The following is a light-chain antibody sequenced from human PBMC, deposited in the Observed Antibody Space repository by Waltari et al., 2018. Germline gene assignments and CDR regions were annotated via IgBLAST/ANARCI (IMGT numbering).Light chain of an antibody. CDR2: DAS. V-gene: IGKV3-11*01. CDR1: QSVSRY. Sequence: DIVLSQSPATLSLSPGERATLSCRASQSVSRYLAWYPQKPGQAPRLLIYDASNRATGIPVRFSGSGSGTDFTLTISSLGPEDFAVYYCLQHSNWPRFTFGPGTKVDIK. CDR3: LQHSNWPRFT. J-gene: IGKJ3*01.